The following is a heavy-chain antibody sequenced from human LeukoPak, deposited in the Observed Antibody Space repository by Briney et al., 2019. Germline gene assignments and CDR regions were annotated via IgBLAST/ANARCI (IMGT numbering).Heavy chain of an antibody. J-gene: IGHJ6*02. CDR2: MYPNSGNT. D-gene: IGHD3-3*01. CDR1: GYTFTSYD. V-gene: IGHV1-8*01. CDR3: ARGVRFLEWLLPMGYGMDV. Sequence: ASVKVSCKASGYTFTSYDINWVRQATGQGLEWMGWMYPNSGNTGYAQKFQGRVTMTRNTSISTAYMELSSLRSEDTAVYYCARGVRFLEWLLPMGYGMDVWGQGTTVTVSS.